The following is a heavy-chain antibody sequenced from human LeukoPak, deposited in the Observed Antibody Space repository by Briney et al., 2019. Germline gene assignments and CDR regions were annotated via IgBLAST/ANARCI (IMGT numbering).Heavy chain of an antibody. D-gene: IGHD1-26*01. CDR2: INPNSGNT. Sequence: ASVKVSCKASGYTFTGYYMHWVRQAPGQGLEWMGWINPNSGNTGYAQKFQGRVTITRNTSISTAYMELSSLRSEDTAVYYCARGTIDYWGQGTLVTVSS. V-gene: IGHV1-8*03. CDR1: GYTFTGYY. J-gene: IGHJ4*02. CDR3: ARGTIDY.